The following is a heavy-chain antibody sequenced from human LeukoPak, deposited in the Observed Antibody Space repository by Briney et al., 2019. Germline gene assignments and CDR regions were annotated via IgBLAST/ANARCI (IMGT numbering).Heavy chain of an antibody. CDR2: ISGSGGST. Sequence: GRTLRNSVAGTGFAFSSNAMSWVRQAPGKRLEWVSAISGSGGSTYYADSVKGRFTISRDNSKNTLYLQMNSLRAEDTAVYYCVKDRTLYGSGTPKRFDYWGQGTLVTVSS. J-gene: IGHJ4*02. V-gene: IGHV3-23*01. CDR1: GFAFSSNA. D-gene: IGHD3-10*01. CDR3: VKDRTLYGSGTPKRFDY.